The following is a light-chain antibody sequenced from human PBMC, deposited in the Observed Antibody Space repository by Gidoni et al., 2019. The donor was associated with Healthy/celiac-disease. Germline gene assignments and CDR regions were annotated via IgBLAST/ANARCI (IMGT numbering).Light chain of an antibody. CDR2: DAS. Sequence: DIQMTQSPSSLSASVGDRVTITWQASQDISNYLNWYQQKPGKAPKLLIYDASNLETGVPSRFSGSGSGTDFTFTISSLQPVDIATYYCQQYDNLLSFGGGTKVEIK. V-gene: IGKV1-33*01. J-gene: IGKJ4*01. CDR3: QQYDNLLS. CDR1: QDISNY.